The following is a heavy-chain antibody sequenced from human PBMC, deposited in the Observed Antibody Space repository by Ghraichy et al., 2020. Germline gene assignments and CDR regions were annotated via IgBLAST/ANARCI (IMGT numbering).Heavy chain of an antibody. CDR2: TYYRSKWYN. CDR3: ARDRRDYVWGSYRPDDAFDI. V-gene: IGHV6-1*01. D-gene: IGHD3-16*02. CDR1: GDSVSSNSAA. Sequence: SLTLSLTCAISGDSVSSNSAAWNWIRQSPSRGLEWLGRTYYRSKWYNDYAVSVKSRITINPDTSKNQFSLQLNSVTPEDTAVYYCARDRRDYVWGSYRPDDAFDIWGQGTMVTVSS. J-gene: IGHJ3*02.